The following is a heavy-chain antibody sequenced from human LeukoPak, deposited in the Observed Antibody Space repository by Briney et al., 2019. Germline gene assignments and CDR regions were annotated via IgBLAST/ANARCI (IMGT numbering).Heavy chain of an antibody. Sequence: GGSLRLSCAASGFTFSSYGMHWVRQAPGKGLEWVAVISYDGSNKYYADSVKGRFTISRDNSKNTLYLQMNSLRAEDTAVYYCAKSLGDILTGYWVQDAPQNYGMDVWGQGTTVTASS. CDR3: AKSLGDILTGYWVQDAPQNYGMDV. J-gene: IGHJ6*02. CDR2: ISYDGSNK. V-gene: IGHV3-30*18. D-gene: IGHD3-9*01. CDR1: GFTFSSYG.